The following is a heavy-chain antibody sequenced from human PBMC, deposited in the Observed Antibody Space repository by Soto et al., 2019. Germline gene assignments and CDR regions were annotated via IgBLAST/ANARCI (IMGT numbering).Heavy chain of an antibody. CDR3: ARDSLPHDSYYFDC. CDR2: IWYDGSNK. J-gene: IGHJ4*02. Sequence: GGSLRLSCAASGFTFSSYGMHWVRQAPGKGLEWVAVIWYDGSNKYYADSVKGRFTISRDNSKNTLYLQMNSLRAEDTAVYYCARDSLPHDSYYFDCWGQGTLVTVSS. D-gene: IGHD3-22*01. V-gene: IGHV3-33*01. CDR1: GFTFSSYG.